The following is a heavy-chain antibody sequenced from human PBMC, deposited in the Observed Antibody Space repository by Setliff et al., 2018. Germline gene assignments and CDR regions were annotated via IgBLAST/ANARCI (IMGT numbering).Heavy chain of an antibody. D-gene: IGHD2-21*01. Sequence: PSETLSLTCAVYSGSFSGYYWSWIRQPPGKGLEWIGEINHSGSTNYNPSLKSRVTISIDKSKNQFSLKLTSVTAADTAVYYCARGLEGEDYFYYMDVWGKGNTVTVSS. CDR2: INHSGST. CDR3: ARGLEGEDYFYYMDV. V-gene: IGHV4-34*01. J-gene: IGHJ6*03. CDR1: SGSFSGYY.